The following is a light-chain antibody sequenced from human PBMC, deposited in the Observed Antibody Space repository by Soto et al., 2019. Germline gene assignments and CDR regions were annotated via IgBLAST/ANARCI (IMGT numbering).Light chain of an antibody. V-gene: IGKV1-39*01. CDR3: LQNYSPPYT. Sequence: DIQMTQSPSSLSTSVGDRVTITCRASQSISSHLNWFQQKPGKAPKLLIYAASSLQSGVPSRFSGSGSGTDFTLTISSLQPEDFATYYCLQNYSPPYTFGQGTNLEIK. CDR2: AAS. CDR1: QSISSH. J-gene: IGKJ2*01.